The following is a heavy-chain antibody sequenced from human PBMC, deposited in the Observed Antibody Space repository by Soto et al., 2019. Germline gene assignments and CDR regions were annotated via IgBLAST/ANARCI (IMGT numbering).Heavy chain of an antibody. CDR1: GGSISSYY. CDR3: ARSKSGSYFRY. D-gene: IGHD1-26*01. J-gene: IGHJ4*02. CDR2: VYYGGST. Sequence: SETLSLTCTVSGGSISSYYWSWIRQPPGKGLEWIGYVYYGGSTNYNPSLKSRVTISVDTSKNQFSLKLSSVTAADTAVYYCARSKSGSYFRYWGQGTLVTVSS. V-gene: IGHV4-59*01.